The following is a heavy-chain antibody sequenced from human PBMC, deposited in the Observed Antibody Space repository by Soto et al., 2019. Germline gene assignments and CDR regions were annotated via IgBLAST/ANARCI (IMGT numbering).Heavy chain of an antibody. Sequence: QVQLVESGGGVVQPGRSLRLSCAASGFTFSSYGMHWVRQAPGKGLEWVAVIWYDGSNKYYADSVKGRFTISRDNSKNTLYLQMNSLRAEDTAVYYCARDGCGGDGLGVDYWGQGTLVTVSS. D-gene: IGHD2-21*02. J-gene: IGHJ4*02. CDR3: ARDGCGGDGLGVDY. CDR2: IWYDGSNK. V-gene: IGHV3-33*01. CDR1: GFTFSSYG.